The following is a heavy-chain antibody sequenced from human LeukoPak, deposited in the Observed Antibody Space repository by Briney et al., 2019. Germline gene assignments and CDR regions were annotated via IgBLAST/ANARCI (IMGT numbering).Heavy chain of an antibody. V-gene: IGHV3-11*04. CDR2: ISSRSGTSI. CDR1: GFTFSDYY. Sequence: PGGSLRLSCAASGFTFSDYYMSWIRQAPGKGLEWISYISSRSGTSIFYADSVKGRFTISRDNAKNSLHLQMDSLGAEDTAVYYCTRVRGSYSVDYWGQGTLVTVSS. J-gene: IGHJ4*02. CDR3: TRVRGSYSVDY. D-gene: IGHD1-26*01.